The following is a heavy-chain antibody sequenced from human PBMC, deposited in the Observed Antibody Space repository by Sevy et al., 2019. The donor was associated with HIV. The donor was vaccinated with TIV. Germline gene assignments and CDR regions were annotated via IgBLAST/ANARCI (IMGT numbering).Heavy chain of an antibody. D-gene: IGHD3-16*02. V-gene: IGHV3-30*04. CDR3: AREGVRIGGVIVSYGMDV. Sequence: GGSLRLSCAASGFSFSRSPMHWVRQAPGKGLEWVAVMSYNGNKKYNGDSVKGRFTISRDDSKNTLYLQMNSLRAEDTAVYYCAREGVRIGGVIVSYGMDVWGQGTTVTVSS. CDR1: GFSFSRSP. CDR2: MSYNGNKK. J-gene: IGHJ6*02.